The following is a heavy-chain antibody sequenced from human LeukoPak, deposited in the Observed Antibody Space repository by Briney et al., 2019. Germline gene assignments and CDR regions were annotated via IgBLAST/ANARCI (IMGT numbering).Heavy chain of an antibody. J-gene: IGHJ4*02. D-gene: IGHD6-19*01. V-gene: IGHV3-30*02. Sequence: GGSLRLSCAASGFTFSSYWMSWVRQAPGKGLEWVAFIRYDGSNKYYADSVKGRFTISRDNSKNTLYLQMNSLRAEDTAVYYCAKDRYSSGCRYFDYWGQGTLVTVSS. CDR2: IRYDGSNK. CDR1: GFTFSSYW. CDR3: AKDRYSSGCRYFDY.